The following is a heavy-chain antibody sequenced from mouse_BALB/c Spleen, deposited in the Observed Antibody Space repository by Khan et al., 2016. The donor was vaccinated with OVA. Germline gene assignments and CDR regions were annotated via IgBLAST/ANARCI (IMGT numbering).Heavy chain of an antibody. V-gene: IGHV1S81*02. CDR3: TRSGYGTFAY. CDR2: INPSTGGT. CDR1: GYTFTSYY. Sequence: QIQLVQSRAELVKPGASVRLSCKASGYTFTSYYLYWVKQRPGHGLEWIGDINPSTGGTNFNEKFKSKATLTVDKSSSTAYMQLSSLTSEDSAVYYCTRSGYGTFAYWGQGTLVTVS. J-gene: IGHJ3*01. D-gene: IGHD2-1*01.